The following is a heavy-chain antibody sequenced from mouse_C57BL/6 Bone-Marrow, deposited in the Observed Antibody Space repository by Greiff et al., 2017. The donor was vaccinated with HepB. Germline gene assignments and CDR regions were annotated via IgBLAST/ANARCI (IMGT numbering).Heavy chain of an antibody. CDR1: GYTLTSYW. D-gene: IGHD1-1*01. J-gene: IGHJ4*01. V-gene: IGHV1-55*01. CDR3: ARREDGSSYDYAMDY. Sequence: QVQLQQPGAELVKPGASVKMSCKASGYTLTSYWITWVKQRPGQGLEWIGDIYPGSGSTNYNEKFKSKATLTVDTSSSTAYMQLSSLTSEDSAVYYCARREDGSSYDYAMDYWGQGTSVTVSS. CDR2: IYPGSGST.